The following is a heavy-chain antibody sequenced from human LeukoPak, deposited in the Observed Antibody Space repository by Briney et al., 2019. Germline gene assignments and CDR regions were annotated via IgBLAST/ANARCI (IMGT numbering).Heavy chain of an antibody. CDR3: ARVLVIRAGVYMDV. D-gene: IGHD3-9*01. CDR1: GYTFTRYD. CDR2: MNPNSGNT. V-gene: IGHV1-8*01. Sequence: ASVKVSCKASGYTFTRYDINWVRQATGQGLEWMGWMNPNSGNTGYAQKFQGRVTMTRNTSISTAYMELSSLRSEDTAVYYCARVLVIRAGVYMDVWGKGTMVTVSS. J-gene: IGHJ6*03.